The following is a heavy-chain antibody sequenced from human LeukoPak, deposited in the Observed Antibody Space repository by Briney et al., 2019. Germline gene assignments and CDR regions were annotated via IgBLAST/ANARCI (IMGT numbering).Heavy chain of an antibody. Sequence: SETLSLTCSVSGGSISSSSYYWGWIRQPPGKGLEWIGSIYYSGSTYYNPSLKSRVTISVDTSKNQFSLKLSSVTAADTAVYYCARDSRTGTTYWGQGTLVTVSS. J-gene: IGHJ4*02. D-gene: IGHD1-7*01. V-gene: IGHV4-39*07. CDR1: GGSISSSSYY. CDR3: ARDSRTGTTY. CDR2: IYYSGST.